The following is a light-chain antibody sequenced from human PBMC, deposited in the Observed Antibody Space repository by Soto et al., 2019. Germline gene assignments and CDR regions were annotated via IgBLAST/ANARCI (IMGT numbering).Light chain of an antibody. CDR2: GAS. CDR3: PQYNNWLT. CDR1: QSVSSN. Sequence: EIVMTQSPATLSVSPGERATLSCRASQSVSSNLAWYQQKPGQAPRLLIYGASTRATGIPAMFSGSGSGTEFTLTISSLQSEEFAVYYCPQYNNWLTFGGGTKVEIK. J-gene: IGKJ4*01. V-gene: IGKV3-15*01.